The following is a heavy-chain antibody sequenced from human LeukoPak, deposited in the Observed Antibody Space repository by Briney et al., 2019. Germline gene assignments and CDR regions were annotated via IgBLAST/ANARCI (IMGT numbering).Heavy chain of an antibody. J-gene: IGHJ6*02. CDR3: AREYYDFWSGYTYYYGMDV. Sequence: PSETLSLTCTVSGGSISSGDYYWSWIRQPPGKGLEWIGEINHSGSTNYNPSLKSRVTISVDTSKNQFSLKLSSVTAADTAVYYCAREYYDFWSGYTYYYGMDVWGQGATVTVSS. CDR2: INHSGST. D-gene: IGHD3-3*01. CDR1: GGSISSGDYY. V-gene: IGHV4-30-4*01.